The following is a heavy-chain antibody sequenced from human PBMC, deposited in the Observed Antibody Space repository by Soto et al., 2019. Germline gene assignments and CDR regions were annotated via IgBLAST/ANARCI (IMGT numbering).Heavy chain of an antibody. V-gene: IGHV4-4*02. CDR3: AGRHWLIYPFQF. CDR1: GDSISNSIW. J-gene: IGHJ1*01. Sequence: QVQLQESGPGLVKPSGTLSLTCDVSGDSISNSIWWSWVRQPPGKGLEWIGEIYHSGSTNHNPSLKSGVTMSVDKSKNQFALNLSSVTAADTAVYYCAGRHWLIYPFQFWGQGTLVTVSS. CDR2: IYHSGST. D-gene: IGHD2-2*02.